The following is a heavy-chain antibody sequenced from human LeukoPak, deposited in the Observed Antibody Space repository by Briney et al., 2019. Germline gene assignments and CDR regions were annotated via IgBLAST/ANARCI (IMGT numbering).Heavy chain of an antibody. Sequence: GGSLRLSCVVSGFTFSSYGMHWVRQAPGKGLEWVAFMTYDGSKRPYADSVKGRFTISRDNSKNTLYLQLNGLRTEDTALYYCARVGSGSYQGGAFDIWGQGTMVTVSS. V-gene: IGHV3-30*03. D-gene: IGHD1-26*01. CDR1: GFTFSSYG. CDR2: MTYDGSKR. CDR3: ARVGSGSYQGGAFDI. J-gene: IGHJ3*02.